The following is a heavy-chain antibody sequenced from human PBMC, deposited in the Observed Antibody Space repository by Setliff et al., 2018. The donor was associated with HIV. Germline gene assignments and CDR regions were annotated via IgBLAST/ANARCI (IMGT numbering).Heavy chain of an antibody. CDR1: DDPSSSYY. Sequence: PSETLSLTCYVTDDPSSSYYWSWVRQPAGKGLEWIGRLYVSGDTNYNPSLKSRVTMSLDTSKKHFSLNLKSVTAADTAVYYCALTGHRLLRGYMDVWGKGTTVTVSS. V-gene: IGHV4-4*07. J-gene: IGHJ6*03. CDR3: ALTGHRLLRGYMDV. CDR2: LYVSGDT. D-gene: IGHD2-15*01.